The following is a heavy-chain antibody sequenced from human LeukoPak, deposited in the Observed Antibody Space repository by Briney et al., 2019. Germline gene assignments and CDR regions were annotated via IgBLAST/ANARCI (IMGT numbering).Heavy chain of an antibody. V-gene: IGHV4-61*02. J-gene: IGHJ3*02. Sequence: PSETLSLTCTVSGGSVNTHTYFWNWVRQPAGKRLEWIGRIYSSGATEYNPSLHSRVTMSLDMSRNQFSLKLNSATASDTAVYYCARYREPYGHLPHALDMWGQGTMVTVSS. CDR2: IYSSGAT. CDR3: ARYREPYGHLPHALDM. D-gene: IGHD4-17*01. CDR1: GGSVNTHTYF.